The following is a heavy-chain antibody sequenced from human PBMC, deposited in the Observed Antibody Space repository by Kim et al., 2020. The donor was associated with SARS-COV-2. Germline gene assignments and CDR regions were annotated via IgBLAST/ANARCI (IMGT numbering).Heavy chain of an antibody. Sequence: GGSLRLSCAASGFIFSGFEMNWVRQPPGKGLEWLSCISSSGGTISYADSVKGRFTISRDNARKSLYLQMNSLKAEDTALYFCAKGTVLGSWGQGTLVTVS. J-gene: IGHJ5*02. CDR2: ISSSGGTI. V-gene: IGHV3-48*03. CDR3: AKGTVLGS. D-gene: IGHD2-21*02. CDR1: GFIFSGFE.